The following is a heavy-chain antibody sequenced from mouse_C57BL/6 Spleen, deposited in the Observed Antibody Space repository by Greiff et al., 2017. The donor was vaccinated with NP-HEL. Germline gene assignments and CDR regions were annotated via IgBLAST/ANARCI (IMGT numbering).Heavy chain of an antibody. CDR3: AREDYYGSRNYAMDY. CDR2: IHPNSGST. D-gene: IGHD1-1*01. J-gene: IGHJ4*01. V-gene: IGHV1-64*01. Sequence: VQLQQPGAELVKPGASVKLSCKASGYTFTSYWMHWVKQRPGQGLEWIGMIHPNSGSTNYNEKFKSKATLTVDKSSSTAYMQLSSLTSEDSAVYYCAREDYYGSRNYAMDYWGQGTSVTVSS. CDR1: GYTFTSYW.